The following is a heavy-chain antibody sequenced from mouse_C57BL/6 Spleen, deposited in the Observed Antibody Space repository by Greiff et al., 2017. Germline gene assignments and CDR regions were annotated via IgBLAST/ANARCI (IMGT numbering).Heavy chain of an antibody. D-gene: IGHD1-1*01. CDR1: GYTFTEYT. V-gene: IGHV1-62-2*01. Sequence: VQRVESGAELVKPGASVKLSCKASGYTFTEYTIHWVKQRSGQGLEWIGWFYPGSGSIKYNEKFKDKATLTADKSSSTVYMELSRLTSEDSAVYFCARHGDYYGTPYYAMDYWGQGTSVTVSS. CDR2: FYPGSGSI. CDR3: ARHGDYYGTPYYAMDY. J-gene: IGHJ4*01.